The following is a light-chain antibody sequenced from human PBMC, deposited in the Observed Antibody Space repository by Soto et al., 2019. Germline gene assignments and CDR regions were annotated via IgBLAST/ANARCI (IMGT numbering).Light chain of an antibody. Sequence: EIVLKQSPGTLSLSPGERATLCCRASQSVRSSYLAWYQQNAGQAPRLXIYGASSRATGIPDRFSGSGSGTDLTITISRLEPEDVEVYYCLQYGTFPRTFGQGTKGDIK. CDR2: GAS. V-gene: IGKV3-20*01. CDR3: LQYGTFPRT. CDR1: QSVRSSY. J-gene: IGKJ1*01.